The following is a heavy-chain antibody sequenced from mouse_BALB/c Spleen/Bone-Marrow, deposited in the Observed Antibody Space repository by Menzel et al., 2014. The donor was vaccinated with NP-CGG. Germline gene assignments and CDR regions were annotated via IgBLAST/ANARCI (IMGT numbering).Heavy chain of an antibody. V-gene: IGHV1S130*01. CDR1: GYTFTSSW. Sequence: VQLQQSGSVLVRPGASVELSCKASGYTFTSSWMHWAKQRPGQGLEWIGEVHPNSGNTNYNEKFKGKATLTVDTSSSTAYVDLSSLTSEDSAVYYCARELTGTAWFAYWGQGTLVTVSA. J-gene: IGHJ3*01. D-gene: IGHD4-1*01. CDR3: ARELTGTAWFAY. CDR2: VHPNSGNT.